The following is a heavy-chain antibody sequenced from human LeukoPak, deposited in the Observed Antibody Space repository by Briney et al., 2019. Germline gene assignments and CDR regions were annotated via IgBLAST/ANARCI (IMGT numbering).Heavy chain of an antibody. CDR2: ISGSGGGT. CDR3: AKNKGSGSDVNYCMDV. CDR1: GFTFSSFA. V-gene: IGHV3-23*01. Sequence: GGSLGLSCAASGFTFSSFAMSWVRQAPGKGLEWVSTISGSGGGTWYADSVKGRFAISRDNSKNTLYLQMNSLRAKDTAIYYCAKNKGSGSDVNYCMDVWGKGTTVTVSS. D-gene: IGHD3-10*01. J-gene: IGHJ6*03.